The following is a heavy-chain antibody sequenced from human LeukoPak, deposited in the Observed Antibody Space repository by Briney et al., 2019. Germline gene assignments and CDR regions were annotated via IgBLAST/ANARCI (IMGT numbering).Heavy chain of an antibody. Sequence: PSETPSLTCTVSGGSISGYYWNWIRQPPGKGLEWIGYIYYTGSTNYNPSLKSRVTISVDTSKNQFSLKLSSVTTADTAVYYCTRSTNLEAFDIWGQGTMVTVSS. D-gene: IGHD2-8*01. J-gene: IGHJ3*02. V-gene: IGHV4-59*01. CDR3: TRSTNLEAFDI. CDR2: IYYTGST. CDR1: GGSISGYY.